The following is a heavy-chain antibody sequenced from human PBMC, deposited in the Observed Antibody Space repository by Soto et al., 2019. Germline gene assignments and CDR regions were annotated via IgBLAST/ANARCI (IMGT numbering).Heavy chain of an antibody. J-gene: IGHJ4*02. Sequence: QVQLQESGPGLVKPSETLSLTCTVSGGSVSSGNHYWSWIRQPPGKELEFIAYVFDSGSDNYNPSPKSRVTTSIDTSENQFPPNVRSVTAADTAVYYCARGRGYGCGIDNWGQGALVAVSS. CDR3: ARGRGYGCGIDN. CDR2: VFDSGSD. V-gene: IGHV4-61*01. CDR1: GGSVSSGNHY. D-gene: IGHD5-18*01.